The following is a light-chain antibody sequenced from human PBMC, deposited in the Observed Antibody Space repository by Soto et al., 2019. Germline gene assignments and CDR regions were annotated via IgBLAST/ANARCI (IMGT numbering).Light chain of an antibody. Sequence: EIVLTQSPGTLSLSPGERATLACRASQSVNSRLAWYQHKPGQAPRALISGASSRATGIPDRFSGSGAATDFTLTISRLEPEDFALYYCQHYGRSPITFGQGTRLEIK. CDR2: GAS. CDR3: QHYGRSPIT. J-gene: IGKJ5*01. V-gene: IGKV3-20*01. CDR1: QSVNSR.